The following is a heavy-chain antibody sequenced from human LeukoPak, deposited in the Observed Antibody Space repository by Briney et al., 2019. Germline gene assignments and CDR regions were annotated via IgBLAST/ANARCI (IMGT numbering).Heavy chain of an antibody. CDR2: INGDGSST. D-gene: IGHD1/OR15-1a*01. CDR3: ARDPRNKGFDP. Sequence: GGSLRLSCAASGFTLSYYWMHWVRQGPGKGLVWVSTINGDGSSTNCADSVKGRFTISRDNAKNTLYLEMNRLRVEDTAVYYCARDPRNKGFDPWGQGTLVTVSS. J-gene: IGHJ5*02. V-gene: IGHV3-74*01. CDR1: GFTLSYYW.